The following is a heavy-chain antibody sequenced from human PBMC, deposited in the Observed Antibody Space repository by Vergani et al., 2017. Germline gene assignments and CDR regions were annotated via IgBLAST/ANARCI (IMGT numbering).Heavy chain of an antibody. Sequence: QVQLVQSGAEVKKPGSSVKVSCKASGGTFSSYTISWVRQAPGQGLEWMGRIIPILGIANYAQKFQGRVTITADKSTSTAYMELSSLRSEDTAVYYCAGRYCSGGSCYSGGYYGMDVWGQGTTVTVSS. CDR3: AGRYCSGGSCYSGGYYGMDV. V-gene: IGHV1-69*02. J-gene: IGHJ6*02. D-gene: IGHD2-15*01. CDR1: GGTFSSYT. CDR2: IIPILGIA.